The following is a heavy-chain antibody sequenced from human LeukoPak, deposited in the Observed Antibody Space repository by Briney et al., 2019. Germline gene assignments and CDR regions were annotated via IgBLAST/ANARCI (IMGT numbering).Heavy chain of an antibody. CDR1: GFTFSIYG. CDR2: ISYDGRNK. CDR3: ARGDDSGYYDYFDY. V-gene: IGHV3-30*03. Sequence: GGSLRLSCAASGFTFSIYGMHWVRQAPGKGLEWVAVISYDGRNKYYADSVKGRFTISRDFSKNTVFLHMNSLRAEDTAMYYCARGDDSGYYDYFDYWGQGALVTVSS. D-gene: IGHD3-22*01. J-gene: IGHJ4*02.